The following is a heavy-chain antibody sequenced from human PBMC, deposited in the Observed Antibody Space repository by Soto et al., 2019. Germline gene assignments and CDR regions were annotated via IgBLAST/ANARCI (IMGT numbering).Heavy chain of an antibody. D-gene: IGHD5-18*01. Sequence: ASVKVSCKASGYTFTSYGISWVRQAPGQGLEWMGWISAYNGNTNYAQKLQGRVTMTTDTSTSTAYMELRSLRSDDTAVYYCARLTKIQLWLTPDYYFDYWGQGTLVTVSS. J-gene: IGHJ4*02. CDR3: ARLTKIQLWLTPDYYFDY. CDR2: ISAYNGNT. CDR1: GYTFTSYG. V-gene: IGHV1-18*01.